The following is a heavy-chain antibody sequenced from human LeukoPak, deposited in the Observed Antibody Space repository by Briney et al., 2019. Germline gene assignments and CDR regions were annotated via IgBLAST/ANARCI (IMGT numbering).Heavy chain of an antibody. Sequence: GGSLRLSCAASGFTFSSYEMNWVRQAPGKGLEWVSYISSSGSTIYYADSVKGRFTISRDNAKNSLYLQMNSLRAEDTAVYYCARFPPAGGAAYFDYWGQGTLVTVSS. D-gene: IGHD1-26*01. CDR1: GFTFSSYE. V-gene: IGHV3-48*03. CDR2: ISSSGSTI. J-gene: IGHJ4*02. CDR3: ARFPPAGGAAYFDY.